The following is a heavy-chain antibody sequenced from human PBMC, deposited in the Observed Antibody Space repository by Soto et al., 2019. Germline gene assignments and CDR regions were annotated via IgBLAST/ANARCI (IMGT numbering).Heavy chain of an antibody. CDR3: ARGWWLRPIEWFDP. Sequence: VASVKVSCKASGYTFTGYYMHWVRQAPGQGLEWMGWINPNSGGTNYAQKFQGWVTMTRDTSISTAYMELSRLRSDDTAVYYCARGWWLRPIEWFDPWGQGTLVTVSS. J-gene: IGHJ5*02. CDR1: GYTFTGYY. D-gene: IGHD5-12*01. CDR2: INPNSGGT. V-gene: IGHV1-2*04.